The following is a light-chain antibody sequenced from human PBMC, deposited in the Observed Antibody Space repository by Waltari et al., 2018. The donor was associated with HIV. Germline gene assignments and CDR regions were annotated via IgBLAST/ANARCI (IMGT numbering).Light chain of an antibody. CDR3: QSYDTSLSAVV. CDR2: DNN. V-gene: IGLV1-40*01. J-gene: IGLJ3*02. CDR1: SSNLGAGYA. Sequence: QSVVMQPPSVSGAPGQRITISCSGSSSNLGAGYAVHWYQQLPGTAPKVIIYDNNKRPSGVPDRFSGSKSGTSASLAITGLQAEDEAEYYCQSYDTSLSAVVFGGGTTLTVL.